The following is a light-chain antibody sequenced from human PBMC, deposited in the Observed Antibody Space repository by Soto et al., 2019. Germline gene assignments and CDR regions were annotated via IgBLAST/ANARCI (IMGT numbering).Light chain of an antibody. CDR1: QAVPNN. CDR2: EES. CDR3: QQYNSYLWT. J-gene: IGKJ1*01. Sequence: DIHLTKSPAFLSAYVGDRVTITCRPSQAVPNNMAWYQQKPGKPPKLLIYEESTLHSGVPSRFSGSGSGTEFTLTISSLQPDDFATYYCQQYNSYLWTSGQGTKVDIK. V-gene: IGKV1-9*01.